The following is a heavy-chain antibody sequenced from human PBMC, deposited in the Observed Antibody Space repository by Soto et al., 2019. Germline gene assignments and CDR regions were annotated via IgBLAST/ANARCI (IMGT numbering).Heavy chain of an antibody. CDR2: IIPFSAAA. V-gene: IGHV1-69*01. CDR1: GGSFSYYA. Sequence: QVQLVQSGAEVKKPGSSVRVSCKASGGSFSYYAISWVRQAPGQGLEWMGGIIPFSAAANYAQKFQGRGTINADVFTRKVYMETRGLRTEDTAVYYWAGFGEAYYGVLDGSYKGSWFDPWGQGTLVTVSS. CDR3: AGFGEAYYGVLDGSYKGSWFDP. D-gene: IGHD3-9*01. J-gene: IGHJ5*02.